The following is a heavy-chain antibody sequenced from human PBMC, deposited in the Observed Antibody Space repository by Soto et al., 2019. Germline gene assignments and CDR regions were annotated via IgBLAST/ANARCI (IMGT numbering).Heavy chain of an antibody. J-gene: IGHJ4*02. V-gene: IGHV4-34*01. D-gene: IGHD3-22*01. CDR3: ARGLGAAAGVEKDPKWLLGLR. Sequence: QVQLQQWGAGLLKPSETLSLTCAVYGGSFSGYYWSWIRQPPGKGLEWIGEINHSGSTNYNPSLKSRVTISVDTSKNQFSLKLSSVTAADTAVYYCARGLGAAAGVEKDPKWLLGLRWGQGTLVTVSS. CDR2: INHSGST. CDR1: GGSFSGYY.